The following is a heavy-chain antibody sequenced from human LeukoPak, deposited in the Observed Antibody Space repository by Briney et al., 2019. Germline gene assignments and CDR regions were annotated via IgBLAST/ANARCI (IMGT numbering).Heavy chain of an antibody. CDR2: ISYDGSNK. V-gene: IGHV3-30-3*01. J-gene: IGHJ4*02. D-gene: IGHD3-16*02. CDR1: GFTFSSYA. Sequence: GGSLRLSCAASGFTFSSYAMHWVRQAPGKGLEWVAVISYDGSNKYYADSVKGRFTIPRDNSKNTLYLQMNSLRAEDTAVYSCARDRLAHWLSYYFDYWGQGTLVTVSS. CDR3: ARDRLAHWLSYYFDY.